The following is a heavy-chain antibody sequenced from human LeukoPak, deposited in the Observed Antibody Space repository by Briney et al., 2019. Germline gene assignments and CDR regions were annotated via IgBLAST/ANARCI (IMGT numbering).Heavy chain of an antibody. CDR3: ARDREGNCVGGSCHEFAFDT. CDR2: ISYDGGNK. CDR1: GCTFSSYG. J-gene: IGHJ3*02. D-gene: IGHD2-15*01. Sequence: GGSLRLSCAASGCTFSSYGMHWVRQTPGKGLEWVALISYDGGNKYYADSVKGRFTISRDNSKKTLYLQMTSLRAEDTAVYYCARDREGNCVGGSCHEFAFDTWGQGTMVTVSS. V-gene: IGHV3-30*03.